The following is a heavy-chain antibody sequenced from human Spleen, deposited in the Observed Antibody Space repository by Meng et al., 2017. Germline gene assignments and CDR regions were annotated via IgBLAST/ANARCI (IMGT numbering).Heavy chain of an antibody. CDR3: AREAYSTSLSSATGFDY. J-gene: IGHJ4*02. Sequence: QVQLRQWGAGLLKPSETLSLTCPVYCGSFSVFYWNWFRQPPGKGLEWIAEINHSGSTNINPSLKSRVTILADTSKNQFSLKVRSVTAADTAVYYCAREAYSTSLSSATGFDYWGQGTLVTVSS. CDR2: INHSGST. D-gene: IGHD6-13*01. V-gene: IGHV4-34*01. CDR1: CGSFSVFY.